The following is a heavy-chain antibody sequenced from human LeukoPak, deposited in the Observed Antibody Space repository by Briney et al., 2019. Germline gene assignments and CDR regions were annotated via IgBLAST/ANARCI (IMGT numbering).Heavy chain of an antibody. Sequence: SETLSLTCTVSGGSLSSGGYYWSWIRQPPGKGLEWIGYIYHSGSTYYNPSLKSRVTISVDRSKNQFSLKLSSVTAADTAVYYCASNPGDGGYDIGGEGLLYFDYWGQGTLVTVSS. D-gene: IGHD5-12*01. J-gene: IGHJ4*02. V-gene: IGHV4-30-2*01. CDR2: IYHSGST. CDR3: ASNPGDGGYDIGGEGLLYFDY. CDR1: GGSLSSGGYY.